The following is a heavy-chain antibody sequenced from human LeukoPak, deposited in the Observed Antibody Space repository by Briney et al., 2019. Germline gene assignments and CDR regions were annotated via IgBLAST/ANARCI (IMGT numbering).Heavy chain of an antibody. CDR2: IKQDGSEK. CDR1: GFTFSSYW. V-gene: IGHV3-7*01. J-gene: IGHJ4*02. D-gene: IGHD3-10*01. CDR3: AREHAGFGELLYY. Sequence: PGGSLRLSCAASGFTFSSYWMSWVRQAPGKGLEWVANIKQDGSEKYYVDSVKGRFTISRDNAKNSLYLQMNSLRAEDTAVYYCAREHAGFGELLYYWGQGTLVTVSS.